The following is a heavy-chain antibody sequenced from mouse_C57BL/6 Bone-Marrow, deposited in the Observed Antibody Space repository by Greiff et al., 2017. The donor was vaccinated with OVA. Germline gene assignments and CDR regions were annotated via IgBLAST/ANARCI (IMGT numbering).Heavy chain of an antibody. V-gene: IGHV6-3*01. CDR3: TGNYYGSSYRAY. D-gene: IGHD1-1*01. Sequence: EVKLQESGGGLVQPGGSMKLSCVASGFTFSNYWMNWVRQSPEKGLEWVAQIRLKSDNYATHYAESVKGRFTISRDDSKSSVYLQMNNLRAEDTGIYYGTGNYYGSSYRAYWGQGTLVTVSA. CDR2: IRLKSDNYAT. CDR1: GFTFSNYW. J-gene: IGHJ3*01.